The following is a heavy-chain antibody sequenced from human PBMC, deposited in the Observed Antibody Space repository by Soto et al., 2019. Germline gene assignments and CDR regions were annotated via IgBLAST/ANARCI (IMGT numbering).Heavy chain of an antibody. V-gene: IGHV1-69*17. CDR1: GDTFSNFS. Sequence: QVQLVQSGAEVKRPGSSVKVSCRASGDTFSNFSVNWVRQAPGQGLEWMGGIIPLFRLADYAQKFQGRLTITADHSTSTTFMELNILTSEDTAFYYCARGGTLIRGAPQVDWFDPWGQGTLVIVSS. D-gene: IGHD3-10*01. J-gene: IGHJ5*02. CDR3: ARGGTLIRGAPQVDWFDP. CDR2: IIPLFRLA.